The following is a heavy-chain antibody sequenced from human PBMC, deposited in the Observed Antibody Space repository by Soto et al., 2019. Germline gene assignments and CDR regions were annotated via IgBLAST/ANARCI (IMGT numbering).Heavy chain of an antibody. CDR2: IFYSGST. CDR3: ARGAAVVAATEFGLFDP. Sequence: QLQLQESGPGLVKPSETLSLTCSVSGGSISSSDYYWGWIRLPPGKGLEWIGSIFYSGSTYYNPSLKSRVTISVDTSKNQFSLKLNSVTAADTAVYYCARGAAVVAATEFGLFDPWGQGTLVTVSS. D-gene: IGHD2-15*01. J-gene: IGHJ5*02. V-gene: IGHV4-39*01. CDR1: GGSISSSDYY.